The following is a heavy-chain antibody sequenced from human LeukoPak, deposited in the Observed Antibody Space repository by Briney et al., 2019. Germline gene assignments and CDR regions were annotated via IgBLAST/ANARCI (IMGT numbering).Heavy chain of an antibody. D-gene: IGHD3-22*01. J-gene: IGHJ4*02. V-gene: IGHV3-23*01. CDR3: ANALYSSGYYFAY. CDR1: GFTFSSYA. CDR2: ISGSGGST. Sequence: PGGSLRLSCAASGFTFSSYAMSWVRQAPGKGLEWVSAISGSGGSTYYADSVKGRFTISRDNSKNTLYLQMNSLRAEDTAVYYCANALYSSGYYFAYWGQGTLVTVSS.